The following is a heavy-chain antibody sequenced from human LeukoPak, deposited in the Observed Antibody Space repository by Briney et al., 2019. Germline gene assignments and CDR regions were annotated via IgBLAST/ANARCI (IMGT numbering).Heavy chain of an antibody. D-gene: IGHD1-26*01. J-gene: IGHJ3*02. Sequence: ASVKVSCKASGYTFTSYGISWVRQAPGQGLEWMGWISAYNGNTNYAQKLQGRVTMTTDTSTSTAYMELRSLRSDDTAVYYCARALPKIVGATRARLAFAIWGQGTMVTVSS. CDR1: GYTFTSYG. CDR3: ARALPKIVGATRARLAFAI. V-gene: IGHV1-18*01. CDR2: ISAYNGNT.